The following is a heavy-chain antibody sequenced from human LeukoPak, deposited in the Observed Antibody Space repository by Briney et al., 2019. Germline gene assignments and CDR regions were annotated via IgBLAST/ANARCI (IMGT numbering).Heavy chain of an antibody. J-gene: IGHJ4*02. CDR2: IIPILGIA. V-gene: IGHV1-69*04. CDR3: AREGRGYSYGYLFGY. CDR1: GGTFSSYA. D-gene: IGHD5-18*01. Sequence: SVKVSCKASGGTFSSYAISWVRQAPGQGLEWMGRIIPILGIANYAQKFQGRVTITADKSTSTAYMELSSLRSEDTAVYYCAREGRGYSYGYLFGYWGQGTLVTVSS.